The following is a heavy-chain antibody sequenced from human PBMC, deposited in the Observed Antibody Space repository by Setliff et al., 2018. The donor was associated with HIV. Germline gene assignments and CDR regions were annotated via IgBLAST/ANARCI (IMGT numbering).Heavy chain of an antibody. CDR3: ARGGLFCSTASCYANWFDP. J-gene: IGHJ5*02. D-gene: IGHD2-2*01. Sequence: GGSLRLSCIGSGFTFNNYAMHWVRQAPGKGLEWVSTISYDGSNLYSADSVKGRFTISRDNSKNTLFLQMNGLTTNDTAVYFCARGGLFCSTASCYANWFDPWGQGVLVTSPQ. CDR1: GFTFNNYA. CDR2: ISYDGSNL. V-gene: IGHV3-30*03.